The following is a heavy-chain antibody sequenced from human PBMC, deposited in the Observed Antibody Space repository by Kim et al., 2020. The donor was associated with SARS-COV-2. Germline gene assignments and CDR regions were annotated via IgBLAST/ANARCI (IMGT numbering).Heavy chain of an antibody. CDR1: GFTFSSYY. D-gene: IGHD5-12*01. J-gene: IGHJ4*02. V-gene: IGHV3-74*01. Sequence: GGYLRLSCAASGFTFSSYYMNWVRQAPGKGLVWVSRISDGGSRTNYADSVKGRFTVSRDNSKNMLYLEMTSLRAEDTALYYCVKRGYTSTSSFDYWGQGT. CDR2: ISDGGSRT. CDR3: VKRGYTSTSSFDY.